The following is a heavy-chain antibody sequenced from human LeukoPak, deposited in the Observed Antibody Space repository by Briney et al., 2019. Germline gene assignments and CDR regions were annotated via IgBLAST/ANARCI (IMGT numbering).Heavy chain of an antibody. D-gene: IGHD3-3*01. CDR1: GGTFGSYA. CDR2: IIPILGVP. V-gene: IGHV1-69*04. J-gene: IGHJ5*02. CDR3: ARCYDLWSGYYRWLDP. Sequence: SVKVSCKASGGTFGSYAISWVRQAPGQGLEWMGRIIPILGVPNYAQKFQGRVTITADESTSTAYMELSSLRSEDTAVYYCARCYDLWSGYYRWLDPWGQGTLVTVSS.